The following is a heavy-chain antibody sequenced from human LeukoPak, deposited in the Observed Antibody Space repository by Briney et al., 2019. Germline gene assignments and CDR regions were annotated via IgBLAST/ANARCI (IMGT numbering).Heavy chain of an antibody. Sequence: GGSLRLSCTASGFTFSNYAIHWVRQAPGKGLEWVGFIWYDGSNNYHADSVKGRFTIPRDNSKNTVHLQMNSLRAEDTAVYYCAKDKGLISGKYYFDYWGQGALVTVPS. D-gene: IGHD1-26*01. V-gene: IGHV3-30*02. CDR3: AKDKGLISGKYYFDY. J-gene: IGHJ4*02. CDR1: GFTFSNYA. CDR2: IWYDGSNN.